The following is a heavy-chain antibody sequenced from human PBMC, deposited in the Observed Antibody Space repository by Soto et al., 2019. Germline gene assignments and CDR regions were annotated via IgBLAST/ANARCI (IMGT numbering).Heavy chain of an antibody. J-gene: IGHJ4*02. CDR1: GFTVSSNY. Sequence: GGSLRLSCAASGFTVSSNYMSWVRQAPGKGLEWVSTISGSGGSTYNADSVKGRFTISRDNSKNTLYLQMNSLRAEDTAVYYCARAGSGSFRPDCWGQGTLVTVSS. CDR2: ISGSGGST. D-gene: IGHD3-10*01. V-gene: IGHV3-23*01. CDR3: ARAGSGSFRPDC.